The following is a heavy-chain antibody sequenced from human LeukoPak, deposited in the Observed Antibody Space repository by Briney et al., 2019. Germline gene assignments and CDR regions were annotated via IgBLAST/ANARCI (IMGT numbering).Heavy chain of an antibody. CDR1: GYSFTSYW. J-gene: IGHJ3*02. CDR3: ARIYCSGGSCRRIYNDAFDI. D-gene: IGHD2-15*01. CDR2: IYPGDSDT. V-gene: IGHV5-51*01. Sequence: GESLKISCKGSGYSFTSYWIGWVRPMPGKGLEWLGIIYPGDSDTRYSPSFQGQVTISADKSISTAYLQWSSLKASDTAMYYCARIYCSGGSCRRIYNDAFDIWGQGTMVTVSS.